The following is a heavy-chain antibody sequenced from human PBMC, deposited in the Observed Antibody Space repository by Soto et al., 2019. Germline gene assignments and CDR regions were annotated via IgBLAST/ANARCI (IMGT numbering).Heavy chain of an antibody. J-gene: IGHJ4*02. Sequence: SETLSLTCAVYGGSFSGYYWSWIRQPPGKGLEWIGDINYSGGTNYSPSLKSRVTISLDTSKNQFSLKLSSVTAADTAVYYCARGFPTVVTVDYWGQGTLVTSPQ. V-gene: IGHV4-34*09. CDR3: ARGFPTVVTVDY. CDR2: INYSGGT. CDR1: GGSFSGYY. D-gene: IGHD4-17*01.